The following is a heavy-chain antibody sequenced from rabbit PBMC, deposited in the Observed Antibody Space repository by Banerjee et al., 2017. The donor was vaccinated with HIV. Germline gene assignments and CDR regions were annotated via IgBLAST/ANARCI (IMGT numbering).Heavy chain of an antibody. J-gene: IGHJ4*01. Sequence: QEQLEESGGGLVKPEGSLTLTCTASGFSFSNKYVMCWVRQAPGKGLEWIACIWAGSSGSTYYASWAKGRFTISKTSSTTVTLQMTSLTAADTATYFSARMYDSDSGDLNLWGPGTLVTVS. D-gene: IGHD1-1*01. CDR2: IWAGSSGST. V-gene: IGHV1S45*01. CDR3: ARMYDSDSGDLNL. CDR1: GFSFSNKYV.